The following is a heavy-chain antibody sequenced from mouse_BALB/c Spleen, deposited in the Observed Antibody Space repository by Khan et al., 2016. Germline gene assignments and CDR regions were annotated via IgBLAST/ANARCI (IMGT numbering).Heavy chain of an antibody. V-gene: IGHV3-2*02. CDR1: GYSITSDYA. J-gene: IGHJ1*01. Sequence: EVQLQESGPGLVKPSQSLSLTCTVTGYSITSDYAWNWIRQFPGNKLEWMGYISYSGSTSYNPSLKSRISITRDTSKNQFLLQLNSVTTEDTATYYCARSNYCQDVWGAGTTVTVSS. CDR3: ARSNYCQDV. CDR2: ISYSGST. D-gene: IGHD2-1*01.